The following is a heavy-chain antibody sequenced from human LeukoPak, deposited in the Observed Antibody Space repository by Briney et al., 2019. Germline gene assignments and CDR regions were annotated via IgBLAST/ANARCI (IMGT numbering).Heavy chain of an antibody. D-gene: IGHD3-10*01. CDR3: AIKAKGDY. CDR2: INNSGGST. CDR1: GFTFSTYA. J-gene: IGHJ4*02. Sequence: AGGSLRLSCAASGFTFSTYAMSWVRQAPGKGLECVSTINNSGGSTYYADSVKGRFTISRDNSKNTLYLQMNSLRAEDTAVYYSAIKAKGDYWGQGTLVTVSS. V-gene: IGHV3-23*01.